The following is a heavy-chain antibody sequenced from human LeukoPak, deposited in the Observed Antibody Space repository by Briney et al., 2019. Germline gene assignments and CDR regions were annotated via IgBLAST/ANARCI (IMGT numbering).Heavy chain of an antibody. CDR2: ISYDGSNK. CDR1: GFTFSSYA. D-gene: IGHD3-10*01. V-gene: IGHV3-30*04. J-gene: IGHJ6*02. CDR3: ARGMVRGYGMDV. Sequence: GGSLRLSCAASGFTFSSYAMHWVRQAPGKGLEWVAVISYDGSNKYYADSVKGRFTISRDNSKNTLYLQMNSLRAEDTAVYYCARGMVRGYGMDVWGQGTTVTVSS.